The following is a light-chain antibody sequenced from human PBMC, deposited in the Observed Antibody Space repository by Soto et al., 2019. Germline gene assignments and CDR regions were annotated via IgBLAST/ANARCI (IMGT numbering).Light chain of an antibody. J-gene: IGKJ1*01. Sequence: EIVLTQSPGTLSLSPGERATLSCSASQSVSSYLAWYQQKPGLAPRLLISAASTRATGIPARFSGNGSETEFTLIIDNLQSEDYALYYCQQYNKWPPWTFGQGTKVDIK. CDR3: QQYNKWPPWT. CDR2: AAS. V-gene: IGKV3-15*01. CDR1: QSVSSY.